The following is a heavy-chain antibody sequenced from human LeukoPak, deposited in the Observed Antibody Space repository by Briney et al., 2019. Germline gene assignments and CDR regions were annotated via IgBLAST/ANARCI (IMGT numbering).Heavy chain of an antibody. Sequence: GGSLRLSCAASGFTFCSYDMHWVRQATGKGLECVSAICTAGDPNYPGSVKGRFTISREYDKNSLYLLMNRMRAVNTAVYSCAREALVRGVRGSFDVWGQGTMVTVSS. D-gene: IGHD3-10*01. CDR1: GFTFCSYD. V-gene: IGHV3-13*05. J-gene: IGHJ3*01. CDR3: AREALVRGVRGSFDV. CDR2: ICTAGDP.